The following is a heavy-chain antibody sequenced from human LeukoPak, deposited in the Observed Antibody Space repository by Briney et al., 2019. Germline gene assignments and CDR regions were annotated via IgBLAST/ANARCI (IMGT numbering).Heavy chain of an antibody. Sequence: GRSLRLSCAASGFTFDDYAMHWVRQAPGKGLEWVSGISWNSGSIGYADSVKGRFTISRDNAKNSLYLQMNSLRAEDMALYYCAKAQGSSLIRFAFDIWGQGTMVTVSS. CDR1: GFTFDDYA. J-gene: IGHJ3*02. CDR2: ISWNSGSI. D-gene: IGHD6-6*01. V-gene: IGHV3-9*03. CDR3: AKAQGSSLIRFAFDI.